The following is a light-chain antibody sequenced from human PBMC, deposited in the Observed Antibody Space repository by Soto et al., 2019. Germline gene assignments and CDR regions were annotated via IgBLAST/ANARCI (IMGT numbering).Light chain of an antibody. J-gene: IGLJ1*01. CDR2: DVS. CDR1: SSDVGGYNY. V-gene: IGLV2-14*03. Sequence: QSVLTQPASGSGSPGQSITISCTGTSSDVGGYNYVSWYQQHPGKAPKLMLYDVSNRPSGVSNRFSGSKSGNSASLTISGLQAEDEADYYCSPYASSSPYVFGTGTKVTVL. CDR3: SPYASSSPYV.